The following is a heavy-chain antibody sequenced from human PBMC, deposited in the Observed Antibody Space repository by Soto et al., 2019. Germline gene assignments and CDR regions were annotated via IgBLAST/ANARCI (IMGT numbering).Heavy chain of an antibody. D-gene: IGHD2-2*01. J-gene: IGHJ3*02. CDR2: MPAGNVNT. CDR1: GYTFTSSA. V-gene: IGHV1-3*01. Sequence: ASLKFGCTASGYTFTSSAIHLVCHTPGQRREWMGWMPAGNVNTKYSQKFQGSVTITRDTSASTAHVALSSLRSEETAVYYCARPKAYCSTNSCYPTDAFDIWGQGTMVTVSS. CDR3: ARPKAYCSTNSCYPTDAFDI.